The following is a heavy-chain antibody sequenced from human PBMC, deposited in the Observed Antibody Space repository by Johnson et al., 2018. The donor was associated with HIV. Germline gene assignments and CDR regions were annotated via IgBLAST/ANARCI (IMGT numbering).Heavy chain of an antibody. V-gene: IGHV3-13*01. CDR3: ARNEYSNYGGRDAFDI. CDR2: IGTAGDT. D-gene: IGHD4-11*01. Sequence: VQLVESGGGVVRPGGSLRLSCAASGFTFDDYGMSWVRQATGKGLEWVSAIGTAGDTYYPGSVKGRFTISRENAKNSLYLQMNSLRAEDTAVYYCARNEYSNYGGRDAFDIWGQGTMVTVSS. J-gene: IGHJ3*02. CDR1: GFTFDDYG.